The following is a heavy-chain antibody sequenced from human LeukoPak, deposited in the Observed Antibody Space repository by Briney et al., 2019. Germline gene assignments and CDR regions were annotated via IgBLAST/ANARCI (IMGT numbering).Heavy chain of an antibody. CDR2: IYTSGST. D-gene: IGHD3-16*02. V-gene: IGHV4-61*02. Sequence: PSQTLSLTCTVSGGSISSGSYYWSWIRQPAGKGLEWIGRIYTSGSTNYNPSLKSRVTISVDTSKNQFSLKLSSVTAADTAVYYCARERERIWGSYRYTQNYFDYWGQGTLVTVSS. CDR1: GGSISSGSYY. J-gene: IGHJ4*02. CDR3: ARERERIWGSYRYTQNYFDY.